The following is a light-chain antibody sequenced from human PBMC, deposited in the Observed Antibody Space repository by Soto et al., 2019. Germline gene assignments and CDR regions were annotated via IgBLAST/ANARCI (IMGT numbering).Light chain of an antibody. Sequence: EILLAQSPATLSLSPGERAALSCRASQSVNNFLAWYQQKPGQAPRLLISGASSRATGIPDRFSGSGSGTDFTLTISRLEPEDFAVYYCHQYGSSPWTFGQGTKVDIK. V-gene: IGKV3-20*01. J-gene: IGKJ1*01. CDR1: QSVNNF. CDR3: HQYGSSPWT. CDR2: GAS.